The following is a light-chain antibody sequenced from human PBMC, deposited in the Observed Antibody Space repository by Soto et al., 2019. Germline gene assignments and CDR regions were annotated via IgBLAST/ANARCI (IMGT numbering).Light chain of an antibody. CDR1: NSNIGTYT. Sequence: QAVLTQPPSASGTPGQRVIISCAGSNSNIGTYTVNWYQQLPGTAPKLLIYTDYQRPSGVPDRFSGSRSGTSASLAISGLESEDEADYYCASWDDRRSGGVFGGGTKLTVL. CDR3: ASWDDRRSGGV. CDR2: TDY. J-gene: IGLJ3*02. V-gene: IGLV1-44*01.